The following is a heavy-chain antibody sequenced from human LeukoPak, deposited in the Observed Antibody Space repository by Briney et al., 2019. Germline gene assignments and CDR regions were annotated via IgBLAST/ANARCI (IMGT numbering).Heavy chain of an antibody. D-gene: IGHD1-14*01. CDR2: IYHDGST. CDR1: GYSISSGNY. J-gene: IGHJ6*03. CDR3: ARAPGNYCMDV. V-gene: IGHV4-38-2*01. Sequence: SETLSLTCAVSGYSISSGNYWGWIRQPPGKGLEWIGSIYHDGSTYYNPSLKSRVTISVDTSKNQFSLKLSSVTAADTAVYYCARAPGNYCMDVWGKGTTVTVSS.